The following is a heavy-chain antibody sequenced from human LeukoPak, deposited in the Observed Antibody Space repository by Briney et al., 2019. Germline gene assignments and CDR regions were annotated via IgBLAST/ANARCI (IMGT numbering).Heavy chain of an antibody. V-gene: IGHV1-58*01. J-gene: IGHJ3*02. CDR3: ARVGYDSSGRHRYAFDI. D-gene: IGHD3-22*01. CDR2: IVVGSGNT. Sequence: SVKVSCKASGFTFTSSAVQWVRQARGQRLEWIGWIVVGSGNTNYAQKFQERVTITRDMSTSTAYMELSSLRSEDTAVYYCARVGYDSSGRHRYAFDIWGQGTMVTVSS. CDR1: GFTFTSSA.